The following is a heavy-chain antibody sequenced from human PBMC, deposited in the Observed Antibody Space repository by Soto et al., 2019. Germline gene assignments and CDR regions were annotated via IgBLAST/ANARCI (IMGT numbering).Heavy chain of an antibody. V-gene: IGHV1-3*01. CDR2: SNAGNGNT. J-gene: IGHJ4*02. CDR3: ASSTYDYIWGSYRFDY. Sequence: QVQLVQSGAEVKKPGASVKVSCKASGYTFTSYAMHWVRQAPGQRLEWMGWSNAGNGNTKYSQKFRGRVTITRDTSASTAYMELSSLRSEDTAVYYCASSTYDYIWGSYRFDYWGQGTLVTVSS. D-gene: IGHD3-16*02. CDR1: GYTFTSYA.